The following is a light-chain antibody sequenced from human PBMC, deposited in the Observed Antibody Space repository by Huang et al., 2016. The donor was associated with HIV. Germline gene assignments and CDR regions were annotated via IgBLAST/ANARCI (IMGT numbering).Light chain of an antibody. CDR3: QQYNNWPRT. CDR1: QSVSSN. J-gene: IGKJ1*01. CDR2: GAS. Sequence: EIVMTQSPATLSVSPGERATRTCRASQSVSSNLAWYQQKPGQAPRLLIYGASTRATGSPARFSGSGSGTEFTLTISSLQSEDFAVYYCQQYNNWPRTFGQGTKVEIK. V-gene: IGKV3-15*01.